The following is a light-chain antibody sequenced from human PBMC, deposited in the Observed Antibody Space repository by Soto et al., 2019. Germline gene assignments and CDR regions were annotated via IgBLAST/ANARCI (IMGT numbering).Light chain of an antibody. V-gene: IGKV1-5*01. CDR1: QSISSW. J-gene: IGKJ1*01. CDR2: DAS. Sequence: DIQMTQSPSTLSASVGDRVTITCRASQSISSWLAWYQQKPGRAPKLLISDASRLAIGVPSRFSGSGSGTEFTLSISSFQPDYFATSDCEQYGLYWSFGQGTNVDI. CDR3: EQYGLYWS.